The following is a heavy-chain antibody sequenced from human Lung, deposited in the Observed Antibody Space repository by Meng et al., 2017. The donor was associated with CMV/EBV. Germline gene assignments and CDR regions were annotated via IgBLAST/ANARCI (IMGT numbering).Heavy chain of an antibody. V-gene: IGHV1-18*01. CDR2: FVNYVDT. CDR1: DYTFGSYG. CDR3: ASGTPGRSYCDY. Sequence: QVHLLHSGPGVKKPGASARASCKASDYTFGSYGICWVRQAPGQGLEWMGWFVNYVDTYPAPKFQGRVTMTTDTHTNTAFMELRSLTSDDTAFYYCASGTPGRSYCDYWGQGTLVTASS. D-gene: IGHD2-15*01. J-gene: IGHJ4*02.